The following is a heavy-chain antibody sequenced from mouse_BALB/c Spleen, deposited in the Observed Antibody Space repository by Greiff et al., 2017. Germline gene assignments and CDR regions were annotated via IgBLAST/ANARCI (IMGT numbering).Heavy chain of an antibody. V-gene: IGHV14-1*02. CDR3: ATHYYGSSYEGYYFDY. CDR2: IDPENGNT. J-gene: IGHJ2*01. CDR1: GFNIKDYY. D-gene: IGHD1-1*01. Sequence: EVKLQESGAELVRPGALVKLSCKASGFNIKDYYMHWVKQRPEQGLEWIGWIDPENGNTIYDPKFQGKASITADTSSNTAYLQLSSLTSEDTAVYYWATHYYGSSYEGYYFDYWGQGTTLTVSS.